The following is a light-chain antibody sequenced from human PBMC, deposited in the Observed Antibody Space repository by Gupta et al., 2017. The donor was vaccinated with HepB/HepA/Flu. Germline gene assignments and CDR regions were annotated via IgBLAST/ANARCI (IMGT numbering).Light chain of an antibody. J-gene: IGLJ3*02. CDR1: TSNIGNNY. V-gene: IGLV1-51*01. Sequence: GHKVTISCSGSTSNIGNNYVSWYQKFPGKAPNLLIYGNNKRPSGTPARFSGSKSGTSATLDITGRQTGDEAEYYCGTGDDDVSVVFGGGTKLNVL. CDR2: GNN. CDR3: GTGDDDVSVV.